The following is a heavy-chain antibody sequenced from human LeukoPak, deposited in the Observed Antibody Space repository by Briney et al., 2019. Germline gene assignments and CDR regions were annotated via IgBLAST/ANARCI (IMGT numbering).Heavy chain of an antibody. D-gene: IGHD3-22*01. V-gene: IGHV3-23*01. J-gene: IGHJ4*02. CDR1: GFTFSSYA. Sequence: GGSLRLSCAASGFTFSSYAMSWVRQAPGKGLEWVSAISGSGGSTYYADSVKGRFTISRDNSKSTLYLQMNSLRAEDTAVYYCAKVSSSGYYYGYEYYFDYWGQGTLVTVSS. CDR2: ISGSGGST. CDR3: AKVSSSGYYYGYEYYFDY.